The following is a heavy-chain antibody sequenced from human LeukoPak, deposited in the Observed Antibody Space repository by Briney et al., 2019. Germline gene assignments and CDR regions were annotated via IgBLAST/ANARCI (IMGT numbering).Heavy chain of an antibody. CDR2: ISSSGSTI. CDR1: GFTFSSYE. CDR3: AREGSSSWAGFDY. D-gene: IGHD6-13*01. Sequence: PGGSLTLSCTASGFTFSSYEMNWVRQAPGKGLEWLSYISSSGSTIYYADSVKGRFTISRDNAKNLLYLQMNSLRAEDTAVYYCAREGSSSWAGFDYWGQGTLVTVSS. J-gene: IGHJ4*02. V-gene: IGHV3-48*03.